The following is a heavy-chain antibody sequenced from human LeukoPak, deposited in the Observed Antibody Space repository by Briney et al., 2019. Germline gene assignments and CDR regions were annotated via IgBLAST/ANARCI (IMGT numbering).Heavy chain of an antibody. D-gene: IGHD4-17*01. CDR1: GYTFTSYG. CDR3: ARGQYGDLLFDF. Sequence: ASAKVSCKASGYTFTSYGISWVRQAPGQGLEWMGWISPYNGNTNYAQKLQGRVTMTTDTSTTTAYMELRSLRSDDTAVYYCARGQYGDLLFDFWGQGTPVTVSS. CDR2: ISPYNGNT. J-gene: IGHJ4*02. V-gene: IGHV1-18*01.